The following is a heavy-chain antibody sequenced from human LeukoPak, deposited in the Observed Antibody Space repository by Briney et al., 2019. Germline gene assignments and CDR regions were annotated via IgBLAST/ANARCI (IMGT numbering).Heavy chain of an antibody. CDR3: ARDPLRRYDY. J-gene: IGHJ4*02. CDR1: GFTFSNYW. V-gene: IGHV3-7*01. CDR2: IKDDGTEK. Sequence: PGGSLRLSCAASGFTFSNYWMTWVRQAPGKGLEWVATIKDDGTEKYYVDSVKGRFTISRDNAKSSLYLQMNSLRAEDTALYYCARDPLRRYDYWGQGTLLTVSS.